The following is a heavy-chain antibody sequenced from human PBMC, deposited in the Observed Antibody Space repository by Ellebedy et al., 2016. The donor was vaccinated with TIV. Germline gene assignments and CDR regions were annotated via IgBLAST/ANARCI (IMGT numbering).Heavy chain of an antibody. CDR3: AREPVAGLNWFDP. CDR1: GYTFTSYA. J-gene: IGHJ5*02. CDR2: INAGNGNT. V-gene: IGHV1-3*01. D-gene: IGHD6-19*01. Sequence: ASVKVSCXASGYTFTSYAIHWVRQAPGQRLEWMGWINAGNGNTKYSQKFQDRVTITRDTSASTAYMELSSLRSEDTAVYYCAREPVAGLNWFDPWGQGTLVTVSS.